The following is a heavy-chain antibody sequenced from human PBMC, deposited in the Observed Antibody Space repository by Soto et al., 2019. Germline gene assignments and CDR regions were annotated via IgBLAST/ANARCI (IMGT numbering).Heavy chain of an antibody. CDR1: GGSFNNFI. J-gene: IGHJ6*02. CDR3: ARNGTYSSSLNHYSGMDV. V-gene: IGHV1-69*01. D-gene: IGHD5-12*01. Sequence: QVQLVQSGAEVKEPGSSLRVSCKASGGSFNNFIMNWVRQTPGQGLEWMGGIVPMLGTPTYAEKFKGRVRISAAGSTSTTYMEVTSLSSEDTATYYCARNGTYSSSLNHYSGMDVWGQGTTVTVSS. CDR2: IVPMLGTP.